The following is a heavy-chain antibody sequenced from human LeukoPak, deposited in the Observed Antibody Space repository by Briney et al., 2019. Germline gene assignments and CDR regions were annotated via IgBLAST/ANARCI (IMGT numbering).Heavy chain of an antibody. D-gene: IGHD2-2*01. CDR1: GGSTSRYY. CDR3: ARVPYCSSTSCYGAPRSYGMDV. CDR2: IYYSGST. Sequence: SETLSLTCTVSGGSTSRYYWSWIRQPPGKGLEWIGYIYYSGSTNYNPSLKSRVTISVDTSKNQFSLKLSSVTAADTAVYYCARVPYCSSTSCYGAPRSYGMDVWGQGTTVTVSS. J-gene: IGHJ6*02. V-gene: IGHV4-59*01.